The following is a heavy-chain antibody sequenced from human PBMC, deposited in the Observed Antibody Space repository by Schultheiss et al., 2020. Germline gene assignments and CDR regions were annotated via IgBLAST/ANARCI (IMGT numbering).Heavy chain of an antibody. J-gene: IGHJ6*02. CDR2: ISYDGSNK. V-gene: IGHV3-30*18. Sequence: SLKISCAASGFTFSSYGMHWVRQAPGKGLEWVAVISYDGSNKYYADSVKGRFTISRDNSKNTLYLQMNSLRAEDTAVYYCAKDIQGVRTIFGVVVSYYYYGMDVWGQGTTVTVSS. CDR1: GFTFSSYG. CDR3: AKDIQGVRTIFGVVVSYYYYGMDV. D-gene: IGHD3-3*01.